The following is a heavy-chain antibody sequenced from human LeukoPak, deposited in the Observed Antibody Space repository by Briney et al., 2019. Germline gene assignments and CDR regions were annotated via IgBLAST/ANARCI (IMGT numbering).Heavy chain of an antibody. CDR1: GFTFDDYA. V-gene: IGHV3-9*01. Sequence: GGSLRLSCAASGFTFDDYAMHWVRQAPGKGLEWVSGISWNSGSIVYADSVKGRFTISRDNAKNSLYLPMNILRAEDTAVYYCATVGGRYCSSTSCYPYWGQGTLVTVSS. CDR3: ATVGGRYCSSTSCYPY. D-gene: IGHD2-2*01. J-gene: IGHJ4*02. CDR2: ISWNSGSI.